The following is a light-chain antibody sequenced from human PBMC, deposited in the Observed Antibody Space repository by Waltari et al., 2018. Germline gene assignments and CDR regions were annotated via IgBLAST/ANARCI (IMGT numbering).Light chain of an antibody. V-gene: IGKV4-1*01. J-gene: IGKJ2*01. Sequence: SVLYPSNNQNGFAWYQQKPGQPPKLLIYWASTRESGVPDRFSGSGSGTDFTLTINSLQAADVAVYYCQQSYMAPYTFGQGTKLEIK. CDR2: WAS. CDR3: QQSYMAPYT. CDR1: SVLYPSNNQNG.